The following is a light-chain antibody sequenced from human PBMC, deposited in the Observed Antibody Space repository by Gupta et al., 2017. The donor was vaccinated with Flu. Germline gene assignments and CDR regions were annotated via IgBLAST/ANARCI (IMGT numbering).Light chain of an antibody. CDR2: LTF. CDR1: QSRLYSSGYNN. V-gene: IGKV2-28*01. CDR3: RQALQTPYT. Sequence: VTPGEPASISCSSSQSRLYSSGYNNLDWYLQKPGQSPHLLIYLTFNRASGVPDRFSGSGSDTDFTLKISRVEAEDVGIYYCRQALQTPYTFGQGTKMDFK. J-gene: IGKJ2*01.